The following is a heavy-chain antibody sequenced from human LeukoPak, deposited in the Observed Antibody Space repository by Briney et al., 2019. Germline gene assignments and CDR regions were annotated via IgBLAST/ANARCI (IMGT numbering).Heavy chain of an antibody. Sequence: SVKVSCKASGYTFTSYGISWVRQAPGQGLEWMGGIIPIFGTANYAQKFQGRVTITTDESTSTAYMELSSLRSEDTAVYYCARDRDGGPYDYVWGSYRLDYWGQGTLVTVSS. CDR1: GYTFTSYG. V-gene: IGHV1-69*05. CDR3: ARDRDGGPYDYVWGSYRLDY. D-gene: IGHD3-16*02. CDR2: IIPIFGTA. J-gene: IGHJ4*02.